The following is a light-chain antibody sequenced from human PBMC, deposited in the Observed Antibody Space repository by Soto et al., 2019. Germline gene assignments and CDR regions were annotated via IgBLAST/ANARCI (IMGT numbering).Light chain of an antibody. CDR2: AAS. CDR1: QGISSY. V-gene: IGKV1-39*01. J-gene: IGKJ2*01. Sequence: DLQMTQSPSSLSASVGDRVTITCRASQGISSYLNWYQQKPGKAPKLLIYAASSLQGGVPSRFSGSGSGTDFTLTISSLQPEDFATYYCQHSYITPYTFGQGTKLEIK. CDR3: QHSYITPYT.